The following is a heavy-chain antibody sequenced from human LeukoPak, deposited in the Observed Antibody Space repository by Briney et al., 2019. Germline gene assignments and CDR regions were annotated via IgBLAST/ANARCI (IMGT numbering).Heavy chain of an antibody. CDR3: AKNHLPTHDYGSINFDY. Sequence: GASVKVSCKASGYTFTGYYMHWVRQAPGQGLEWMGWINPNSGGTNYAQKFQGRVTMTRDTSIGTAHMELSRLRSDDTAVYYCAKNHLPTHDYGSINFDYWGQGTLVTVSS. J-gene: IGHJ4*02. CDR1: GYTFTGYY. CDR2: INPNSGGT. V-gene: IGHV1-2*02. D-gene: IGHD4-23*01.